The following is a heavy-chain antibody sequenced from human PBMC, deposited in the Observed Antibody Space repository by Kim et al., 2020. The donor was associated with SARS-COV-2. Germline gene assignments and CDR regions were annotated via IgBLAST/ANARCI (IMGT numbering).Heavy chain of an antibody. V-gene: IGHV4-59*01. CDR1: GGSISSYY. Sequence: SETLSLTCTVSGGSISSYYWSWIRQPPGKGLEWIGYIYYSGSTNYNPSLKSRVTISVDTSKNQFSLKLSSVTAADTAVYYCARGENDYGDGYYGMDVWGQGTTVTVSS. J-gene: IGHJ6*02. CDR3: ARGENDYGDGYYGMDV. CDR2: IYYSGST. D-gene: IGHD4-17*01.